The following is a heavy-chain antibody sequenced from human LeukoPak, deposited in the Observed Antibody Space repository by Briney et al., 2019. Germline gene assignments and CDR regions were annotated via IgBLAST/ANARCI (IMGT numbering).Heavy chain of an antibody. CDR2: IGTAGDT. J-gene: IGHJ4*02. CDR3: ARASSSWYAFDY. D-gene: IGHD6-13*01. V-gene: IGHV3-13*01. Sequence: GGSLRLSCAASGFTFSSYDMHWVRHATGKGLEWVSAIGTAGDTYYPGSVKGRFTISRENAKNSLYLQMNSLRAGDTAVYYCARASSSWYAFDYWGQGTLVTVSS. CDR1: GFTFSSYD.